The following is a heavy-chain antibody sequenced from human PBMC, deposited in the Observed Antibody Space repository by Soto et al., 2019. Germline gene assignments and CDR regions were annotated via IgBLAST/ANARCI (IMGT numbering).Heavy chain of an antibody. D-gene: IGHD1-1*01. CDR2: IYYSGTT. CDR1: GGSISSGPNY. J-gene: IGHJ6*02. Sequence: SETLSLTCTVSGGSISSGPNYWSWIRQHPGEGLDWIGYIYYSGTTYYNPSLKSRVTISLDTSKNQFSLNLNSVTAADTAVYYCARDMKLENDGGYCYDGMDVWVQVTTVTVYS. CDR3: ARDMKLENDGGYCYDGMDV. V-gene: IGHV4-31*03.